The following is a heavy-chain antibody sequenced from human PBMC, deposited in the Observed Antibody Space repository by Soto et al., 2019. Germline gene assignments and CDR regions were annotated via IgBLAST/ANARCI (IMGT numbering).Heavy chain of an antibody. Sequence: QVQLQQWGAGLLKPSETLSLTCAVYGGSFSGYYWSWIRQPPGKGLEWIGEINHSGSTNYNPSLKSRVTISVDTSKNQFSLKLSSVTAADTAVYDCARGPRRGYYYYYGMDVWVQGTTVTVSS. CDR1: GGSFSGYY. J-gene: IGHJ6*02. CDR3: ARGPRRGYYYYYGMDV. V-gene: IGHV4-34*01. CDR2: INHSGST.